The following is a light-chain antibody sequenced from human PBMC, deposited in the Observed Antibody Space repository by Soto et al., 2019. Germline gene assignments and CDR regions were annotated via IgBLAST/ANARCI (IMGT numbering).Light chain of an antibody. J-gene: IGLJ2*01. V-gene: IGLV2-14*03. Sequence: QSALTQPASVSGSPGQSISISCTGTSSDVGSCKYVSWYQQHPGKAPKRIIYEVSYRPSGVSYRFSGSKSDNTASLTISGLQAEDEADYYCSSCSIITNNVVFGGGTKLTVL. CDR2: EVS. CDR3: SSCSIITNNVV. CDR1: SSDVGSCKY.